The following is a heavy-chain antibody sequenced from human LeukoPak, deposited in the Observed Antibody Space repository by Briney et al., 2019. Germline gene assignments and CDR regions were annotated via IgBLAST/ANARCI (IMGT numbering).Heavy chain of an antibody. V-gene: IGHV3-23*01. Sequence: GGSLRLSCAASGFTFSSYAMSWVRQAPGKGLEWVSAISGSGGSTYYADSVKGRFTISRDISKSTLYLQMHSLTVADTATYYCAKATGTLGQWGQGALVTVSS. CDR2: ISGSGGST. CDR1: GFTFSSYA. J-gene: IGHJ4*02. CDR3: AKATGTLGQ. D-gene: IGHD1-1*01.